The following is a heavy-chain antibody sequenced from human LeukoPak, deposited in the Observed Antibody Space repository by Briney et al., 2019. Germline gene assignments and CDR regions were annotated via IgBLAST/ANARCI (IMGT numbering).Heavy chain of an antibody. J-gene: IGHJ4*02. CDR2: IYPGDSDT. CDR3: GRFRWGSGSYYTFDY. CDR1: GYSFTSYW. Sequence: GESLKISCQGSGYSFTSYWIGWVRQMPGKGLEWMGIIYPGDSDTRYSPSFQGQVTISADKSISTAYLQWYSLKASDTAMYYCGRFRWGSGSYYTFDYWGQGTLVTVSS. D-gene: IGHD3-10*01. V-gene: IGHV5-51*01.